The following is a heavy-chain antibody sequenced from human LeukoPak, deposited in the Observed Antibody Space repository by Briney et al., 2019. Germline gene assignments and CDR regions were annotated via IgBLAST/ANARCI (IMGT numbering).Heavy chain of an antibody. V-gene: IGHV4-34*01. CDR3: TRDSGTTGEVKFDP. Sequence: SETLSLTCAVYGGSFSGYYWSWIRQPPGKGLEWIGSIYYSGSTYYNPSLKSRVTISVDTSKNQFSLKMSSVTAADTAVYYCTRDSGTTGEVKFDPWGQGTLVAVSS. J-gene: IGHJ5*02. CDR2: IYYSGST. D-gene: IGHD3-10*01. CDR1: GGSFSGYY.